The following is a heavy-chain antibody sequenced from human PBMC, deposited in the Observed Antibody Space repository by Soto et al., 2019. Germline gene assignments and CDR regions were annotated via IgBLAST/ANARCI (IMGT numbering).Heavy chain of an antibody. J-gene: IGHJ6*02. Sequence: GGSLRLSCAASGFTFSTFGMHWVRQAPGEGLEWVAVISYDGTNKYHAESVKGRFTISRDNSKNTLYLQMNSLKPEDTAVFYCAKDLARDGMDVWGQGTTVTVS. CDR3: AKDLARDGMDV. CDR1: GFTFSTFG. CDR2: ISYDGTNK. V-gene: IGHV3-30*18.